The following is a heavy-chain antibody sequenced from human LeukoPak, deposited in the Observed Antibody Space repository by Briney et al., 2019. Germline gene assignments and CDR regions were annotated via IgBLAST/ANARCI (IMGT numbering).Heavy chain of an antibody. D-gene: IGHD6-13*01. CDR1: GFTFSSYG. V-gene: IGHV3-33*01. J-gene: IGHJ4*01. CDR2: IWYDGSNK. Sequence: GRSLRLSCAASGFTFSSYGMHWVRQAPGKGLEWVAVIWYDGSNKYYADSVKGRFTISRDNSKNTLYLQMNSLRAEDTAVYYCARLGGSSSLYYFDYRGQGTLVTVSS. CDR3: ARLGGSSSLYYFDY.